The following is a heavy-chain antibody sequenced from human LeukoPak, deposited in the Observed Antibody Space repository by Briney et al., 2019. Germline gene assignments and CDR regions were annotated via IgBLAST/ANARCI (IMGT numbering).Heavy chain of an antibody. D-gene: IGHD2-2*02. CDR1: GYSISSGYY. V-gene: IGHV4-38-2*01. CDR3: ARHGWCSSTSCYTFWFDP. J-gene: IGHJ5*02. CDR2: IYHSGST. Sequence: SESLSRTCAVSGYSISSGYYWGWIRQPPGKGLEWIGSIYHSGSTYYNPSLKSRVTISVDTSKNQFSLKLSSVAAADTAVYYCARHGWCSSTSCYTFWFDPWGQGTLVTVSS.